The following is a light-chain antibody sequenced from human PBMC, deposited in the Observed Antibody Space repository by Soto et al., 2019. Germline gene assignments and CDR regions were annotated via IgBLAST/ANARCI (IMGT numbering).Light chain of an antibody. J-gene: IGKJ1*01. Sequence: ETVMTQSPATLSVSPGESATLSCRASQSVSRNLAWYQQRPGQAPRLLIYDASSRATGIPARFTGSGSGTEFTLTITSLQSEDSAIYYCQHYYYWPPWTFGQGTKVEIK. V-gene: IGKV3-15*01. CDR1: QSVSRN. CDR2: DAS. CDR3: QHYYYWPPWT.